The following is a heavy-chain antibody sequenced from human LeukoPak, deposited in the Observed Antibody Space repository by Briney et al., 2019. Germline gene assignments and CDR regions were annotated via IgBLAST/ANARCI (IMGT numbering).Heavy chain of an antibody. CDR2: IKQDGSGK. J-gene: IGHJ6*04. CDR1: GFTFSSYW. D-gene: IGHD3-10*01. V-gene: IGHV3-7*03. Sequence: GGSLRLSCAASGFTFSSYWMSWVRQAPGKGLEWVANIKQDGSGKYYVDSVKGRFTISRDNAKNSLYLQMNSLRAEDTAVYYCARAAVTMVRGVTVYYYYGMDVWGKGTTVTVSS. CDR3: ARAAVTMVRGVTVYYYYGMDV.